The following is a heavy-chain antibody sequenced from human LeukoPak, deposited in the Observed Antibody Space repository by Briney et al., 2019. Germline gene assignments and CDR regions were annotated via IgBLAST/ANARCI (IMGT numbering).Heavy chain of an antibody. CDR1: GFTFSSYS. CDR2: IKQDGSEK. Sequence: GGSLRLSCAASGFTFSSYSMNWVRQAPGKGLEWVANIKQDGSEKYYVDSVKGRFTISRDNAKNSLYLQMNSLRAEDTAVYYCASGRGGYYFDYWGQGTLVTVSS. V-gene: IGHV3-7*01. D-gene: IGHD3-16*01. CDR3: ASGRGGYYFDY. J-gene: IGHJ4*02.